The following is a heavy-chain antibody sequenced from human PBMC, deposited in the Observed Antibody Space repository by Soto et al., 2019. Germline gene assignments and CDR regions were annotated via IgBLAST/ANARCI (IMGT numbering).Heavy chain of an antibody. D-gene: IGHD6-19*01. CDR3: ARDPQQWRNLALFDP. J-gene: IGHJ5*02. V-gene: IGHV1-69*08. Sequence: QVQLVQSGAEVKKPGSSVKVSCKASGGTFSSYTISWVRQAPGQGLEWMGRIIPILGIANYAQKFQGRVTITADKSTSTAYMELSSLRSEDTAVYYCARDPQQWRNLALFDPWGQGTLVTVSS. CDR2: IIPILGIA. CDR1: GGTFSSYT.